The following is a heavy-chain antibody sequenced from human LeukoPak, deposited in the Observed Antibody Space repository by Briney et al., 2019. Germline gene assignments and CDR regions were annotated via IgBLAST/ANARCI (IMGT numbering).Heavy chain of an antibody. D-gene: IGHD1-26*01. V-gene: IGHV3-15*01. CDR2: IKRKTNGGAT. J-gene: IGHJ4*02. Sequence: GGSLRLSCAASGFTFSNVWMNWVRQAPGKGLEWVGLIKRKTNGGATEYAAPVKGRFVISRDDSENTLYLQMNSLKTEDTAVYYCATDWSQRYYIDWGQGTLVTVSS. CDR1: GFTFSNVW. CDR3: ATDWSQRYYID.